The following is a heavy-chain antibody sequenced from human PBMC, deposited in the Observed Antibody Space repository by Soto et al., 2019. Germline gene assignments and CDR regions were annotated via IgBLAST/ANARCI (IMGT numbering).Heavy chain of an antibody. D-gene: IGHD3-16*01. CDR2: ITLIFDTA. Sequence: SVKVSGKASGGTVSSYAISWVRQAPGKGLEWMGGITLIFDTANYAQKCQGRVTITADESTSTAYMEMSSLRYEDTAVYYCARAYYDYVWGSYNIWGQGTMVTVSS. J-gene: IGHJ3*02. CDR3: ARAYYDYVWGSYNI. V-gene: IGHV1-69*13. CDR1: GGTVSSYA.